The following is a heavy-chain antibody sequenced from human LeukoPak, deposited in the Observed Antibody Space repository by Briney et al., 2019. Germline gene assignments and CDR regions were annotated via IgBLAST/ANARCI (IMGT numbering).Heavy chain of an antibody. J-gene: IGHJ5*02. CDR3: ARMGKGPYDFWSGYYGFRFDP. CDR1: GGSISSYY. CDR2: IYYSGST. D-gene: IGHD3-3*01. Sequence: SETLSLTCTVSGGSISSYYWSWIRQPPGKGLEWIGYIYYSGSTNYNPSLKSRVTISVDTSKNQFSLKLSSVTAADTAVYYCARMGKGPYDFWSGYYGFRFDPWGQGTLVTVSS. V-gene: IGHV4-59*01.